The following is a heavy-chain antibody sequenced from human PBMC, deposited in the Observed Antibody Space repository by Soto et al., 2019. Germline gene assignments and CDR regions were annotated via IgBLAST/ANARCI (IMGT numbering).Heavy chain of an antibody. Sequence: SETLSLTCTFSGGSFSSISNHYCSWIRQPPGKGLEWIGYISYSGSTSYNPSLKSRLIISVDTSQNQVSLRLASVTAADTAVYYCAKGQFGVVMDVWGQGTTVTVSS. CDR2: ISYSGST. V-gene: IGHV4-61*01. CDR1: GGSFSSISNHY. D-gene: IGHD3-3*01. J-gene: IGHJ6*02. CDR3: AKGQFGVVMDV.